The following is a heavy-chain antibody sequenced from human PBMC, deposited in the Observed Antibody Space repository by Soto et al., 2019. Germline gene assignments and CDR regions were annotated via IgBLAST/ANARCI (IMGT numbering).Heavy chain of an antibody. V-gene: IGHV3-30*19. J-gene: IGHJ5*02. D-gene: IGHD3-16*01. Sequence: QVQLVESGGGVVQPGTSLRLSCAASGFRFKSVVMHWVRQAPGQGLECVAFTSYDGNNKDYGDSVKGRFTVSRDNSQNTLHLQMDFLRPEDTALYYCARWGTTGGFDLWSQGTLVSVSS. CDR2: TSYDGNNK. CDR3: ARWGTTGGFDL. CDR1: GFRFKSVV.